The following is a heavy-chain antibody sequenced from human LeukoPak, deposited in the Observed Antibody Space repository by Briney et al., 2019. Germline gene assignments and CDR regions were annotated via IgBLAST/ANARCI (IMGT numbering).Heavy chain of an antibody. CDR1: GFTFSSYW. D-gene: IGHD2-21*02. J-gene: IGHJ6*02. V-gene: IGHV3-74*01. Sequence: GGSLRLSCAASGFTFSSYWMHWVRQAPGKGLVWVSRINSDGSSTSYADSVKGRFTISRDNAKNTLYLQMNSLRAEDTAVYYCARGDSIVVVTAQGDYYYYGMDVWGQGTTVTVS. CDR2: INSDGSST. CDR3: ARGDSIVVVTAQGDYYYYGMDV.